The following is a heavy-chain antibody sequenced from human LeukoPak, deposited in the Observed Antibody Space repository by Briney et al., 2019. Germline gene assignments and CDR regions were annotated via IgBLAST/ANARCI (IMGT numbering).Heavy chain of an antibody. J-gene: IGHJ4*02. V-gene: IGHV4-59*01. CDR2: IYYSGTT. CDR3: ARDGSGSYYDY. D-gene: IGHD3-10*01. CDR1: GGSISSYY. Sequence: SETLSLTCTVSGGSISSYYWSWIRQPPGKGLEWIGYIYYSGTTKYSPSLKSRVTISVDTSKNQFSLRLNSVTAADTAVYYCARDGSGSYYDYWGQGILVTVFS.